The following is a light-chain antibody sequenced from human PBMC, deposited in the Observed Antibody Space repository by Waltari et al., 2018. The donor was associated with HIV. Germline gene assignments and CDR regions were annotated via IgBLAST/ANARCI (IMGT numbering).Light chain of an antibody. J-gene: IGLJ3*02. Sequence: QSALTQPPSASGSPGQSVTISCTGTSSDIGGYNYVSWYQQYPGKAPNVMIHEVNKRPSGVPDRFSGAKSGNTASLTVSGLQAEDEAYYYCSSYAGSNSWVFGGGTKLTVL. V-gene: IGLV2-8*01. CDR1: SSDIGGYNY. CDR3: SSYAGSNSWV. CDR2: EVN.